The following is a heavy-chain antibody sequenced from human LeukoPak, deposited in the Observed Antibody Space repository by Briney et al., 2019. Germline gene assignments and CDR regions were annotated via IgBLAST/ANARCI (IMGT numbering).Heavy chain of an antibody. CDR1: GFTFSNYD. D-gene: IGHD3-22*01. CDR2: ISSSSSYI. V-gene: IGHV3-21*04. Sequence: PGGSLRLSCVASGFTFSNYDMNWVRQAPGKGLEWVSFISSSSSYIYYADSVKGRFTISRDNAKKSLYLQMNSLRAEDTAVYYXXXXXXYDSSGYYRGHNWFDPWGQGTLVTVSS. CDR3: XXXXXYDSSGYYRGHNWFDP. J-gene: IGHJ5*02.